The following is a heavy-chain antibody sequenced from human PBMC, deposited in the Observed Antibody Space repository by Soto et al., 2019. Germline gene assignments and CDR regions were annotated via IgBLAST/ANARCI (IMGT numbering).Heavy chain of an antibody. CDR2: IYWDDDK. CDR3: SHIVVAGLGYYFDY. D-gene: IGHD6-19*01. V-gene: IGHV2-5*02. Sequence: QITLKESGPTLVKPTQTLTLTCTFSGFSLSSTRMAVGWIRQPPGKALEWLALIYWDDDKRYCPFLKSRLTITKDTAKNQVVLTMSNMDPVDTARYYCSHIVVAGLGYYFDYWCQGTLVTVSS. CDR1: GFSLSSTRMA. J-gene: IGHJ4*02.